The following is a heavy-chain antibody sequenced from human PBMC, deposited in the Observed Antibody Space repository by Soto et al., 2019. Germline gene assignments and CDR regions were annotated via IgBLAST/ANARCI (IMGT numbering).Heavy chain of an antibody. D-gene: IGHD6-19*01. V-gene: IGHV3-7*04. CDR3: ARHSSGWSMPRQNTFDP. CDR2: IKQDGSEK. J-gene: IGHJ5*02. CDR1: GFIVSSSY. Sequence: GGSLRLSCAASGFIVSSSYMSWVRQAPGKGLEWVANIKQDGSEKYYVDSVKGRFTISRDNAKNSLYLQMNSLRAEDTAVYYCARHSSGWSMPRQNTFDPWGQGTLVTVSS.